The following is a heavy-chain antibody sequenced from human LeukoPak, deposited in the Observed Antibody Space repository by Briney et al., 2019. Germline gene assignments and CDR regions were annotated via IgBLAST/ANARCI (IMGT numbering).Heavy chain of an antibody. Sequence: GGSLRLSCAASGFTVSGNYMSWVRQAPGKGLEWLSVIHRGGNTYYADSVKGRFTISRDSSKNTVFLQMDSLRAEDTAVYYCARDPGYGLGVDYGGYWGQGTLVTVSS. CDR3: ARDPGYGLGVDYGGY. J-gene: IGHJ4*02. CDR1: GFTVSGNY. CDR2: IHRGGNT. V-gene: IGHV3-66*01. D-gene: IGHD3-10*01.